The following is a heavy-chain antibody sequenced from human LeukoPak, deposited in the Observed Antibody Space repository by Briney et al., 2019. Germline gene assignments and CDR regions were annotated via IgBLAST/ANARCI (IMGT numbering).Heavy chain of an antibody. CDR2: MSRSGDII. Sequence: HSGGSLRLSCAASGFTFSDYNMNWVRQVPGKGLESVSYMSRSGDIIYYADSVKGRFTISRDNSKNTLYLQMNSLRAEDTAVYYCSQQLVLLNYWGQGTLVTVSS. V-gene: IGHV3-48*01. J-gene: IGHJ4*02. CDR1: GFTFSDYN. CDR3: SQQLVLLNY. D-gene: IGHD6-13*01.